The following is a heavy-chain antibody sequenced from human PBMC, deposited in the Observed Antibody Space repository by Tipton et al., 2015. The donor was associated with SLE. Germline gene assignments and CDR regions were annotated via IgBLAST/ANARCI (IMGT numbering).Heavy chain of an antibody. CDR2: FYSGYT. CDR3: ARELDALDI. J-gene: IGHJ3*02. Sequence: TLSLTCTVSGGSIRSGGYSWNWIRQPAGKGLEWIGRFYSGYTTYNPSLNSRATMSVDTSKSQFSLKLISVTAADTAVYYCARELDALDIWGQGTMVTVSS. V-gene: IGHV4-61*02. CDR1: GGSIRSGGYS.